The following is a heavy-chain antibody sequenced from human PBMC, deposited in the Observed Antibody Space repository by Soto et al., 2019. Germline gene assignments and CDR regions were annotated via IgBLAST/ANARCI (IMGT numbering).Heavy chain of an antibody. Sequence: GESLKISCKASGYRFTSQWINWVRQMPGQGLEWMGRIDPSDSYTDYSPSFQGHVTISADKSINTVYLQWSSLKASDTAMYYCARLYHFDTSAKSTGDFDLWGHGTLVTVSS. J-gene: IGHJ4*01. CDR2: IDPSDSYT. D-gene: IGHD3-22*01. V-gene: IGHV5-10-1*01. CDR3: ARLYHFDTSAKSTGDFDL. CDR1: GYRFTSQW.